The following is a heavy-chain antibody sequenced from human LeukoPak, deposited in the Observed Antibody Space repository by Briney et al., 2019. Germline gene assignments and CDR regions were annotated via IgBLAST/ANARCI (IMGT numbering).Heavy chain of an antibody. CDR1: GFTFSSYG. CDR3: AKELWELLALDY. Sequence: GGSLRLSCAASGFTFSSYGMHWVRQAPGKGLEWVAVISYDGSNKYYADSVKGRFTISRDNSKNTLYLQMNSLRAEDTAVYYCAKELWELLALDYRGQGTLVTVSS. V-gene: IGHV3-30*18. D-gene: IGHD1-26*01. J-gene: IGHJ4*02. CDR2: ISYDGSNK.